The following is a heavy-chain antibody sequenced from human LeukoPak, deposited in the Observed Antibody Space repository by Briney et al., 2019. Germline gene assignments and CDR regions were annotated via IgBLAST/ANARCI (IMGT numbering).Heavy chain of an antibody. CDR3: ARGRGGY. D-gene: IGHD3-10*01. CDR1: GGSISSYY. V-gene: IGHV4-34*01. J-gene: IGHJ4*02. Sequence: SETLSLTCTVSGGSISSYYWSWIRQPPGKGLEWIGEINHSGSTNYNPSLKSRVTISVDTSKNQFSLKLSSVTAADTAVYYCARGRGGYWGQGTLVTVSS. CDR2: INHSGST.